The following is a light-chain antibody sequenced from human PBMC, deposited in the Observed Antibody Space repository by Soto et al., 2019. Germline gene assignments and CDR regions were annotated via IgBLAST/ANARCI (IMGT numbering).Light chain of an antibody. J-gene: IGKJ4*01. Sequence: DIQMTQSPSTLSASVGDRVTITYRASQSISSWLAWYQQKPGKAPKLLIYKASSLESGVPSRFSGSGPGTEFTLTISSLQPDDFATYYCQQYNSYPSFGGGTKVEIK. CDR2: KAS. CDR3: QQYNSYPS. CDR1: QSISSW. V-gene: IGKV1-5*03.